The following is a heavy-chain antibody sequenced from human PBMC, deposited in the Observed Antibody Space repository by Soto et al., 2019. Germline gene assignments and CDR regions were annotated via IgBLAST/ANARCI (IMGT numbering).Heavy chain of an antibody. V-gene: IGHV3-9*01. CDR1: GFTFDDYA. CDR2: ISWNSGSI. Sequence: EVQLVESGGGLVQPGRSLRLSCAASGFTFDDYAMHWVRQAPGKGLEWVSGISWNSGSIGYADSVKGRFTISRDNAKNSLYLQMTSLRAEVTALYYCAKDQNSSGYFQHWGQGTLVTVSS. J-gene: IGHJ1*01. CDR3: AKDQNSSGYFQH.